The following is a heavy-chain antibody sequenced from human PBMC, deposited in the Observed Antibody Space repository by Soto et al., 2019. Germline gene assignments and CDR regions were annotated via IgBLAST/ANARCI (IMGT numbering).Heavy chain of an antibody. CDR3: ARDHGMFLSYYYYGMDV. CDR2: ISYDGSNT. D-gene: IGHD3-10*02. Sequence: QVQLVESGGGVVQPGRSLTLSCAASGFTFSRFSMHWVRQAPGKGLAWVAVISYDGSNTHYAESVKGRFNISRDDSKNTVFLQMNNLRGEDSAVYYCARDHGMFLSYYYYGMDVSGQVTTVSVSS. V-gene: IGHV3-30-3*01. CDR1: GFTFSRFS. J-gene: IGHJ6*02.